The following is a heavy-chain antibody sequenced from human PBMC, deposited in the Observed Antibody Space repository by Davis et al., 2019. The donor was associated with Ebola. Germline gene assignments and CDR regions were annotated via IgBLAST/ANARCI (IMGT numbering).Heavy chain of an antibody. Sequence: SETLSLTCAVYGGSFSGYYWSWLRQPPRKGLEWTGEINHSGTTNYNPSLKSRVTISVDTSKNQFSLKLSSVTAADTAVYYCARASYYYGSGRSAFDYWGQGTLVTVSS. V-gene: IGHV4-34*01. CDR2: INHSGTT. CDR3: ARASYYYGSGRSAFDY. CDR1: GGSFSGYY. D-gene: IGHD3-10*01. J-gene: IGHJ4*02.